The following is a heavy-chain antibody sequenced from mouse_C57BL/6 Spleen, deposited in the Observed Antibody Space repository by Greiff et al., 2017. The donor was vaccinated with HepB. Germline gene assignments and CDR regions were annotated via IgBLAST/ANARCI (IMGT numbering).Heavy chain of an antibody. CDR3: TTPVYYDYVFAY. J-gene: IGHJ3*01. CDR1: GFNIKDDY. D-gene: IGHD2-4*01. V-gene: IGHV14-4*01. CDR2: IDPENGDT. Sequence: EVQLQQSGAELVRPGASVKLSCTASGFNIKDDYMHWVKQRPEQGLEWIGWIDPENGDTEYASKFQGKATITADTSSNTAYLQLSSLTSEDTAVYYCTTPVYYDYVFAYWGQGTLVTVSA.